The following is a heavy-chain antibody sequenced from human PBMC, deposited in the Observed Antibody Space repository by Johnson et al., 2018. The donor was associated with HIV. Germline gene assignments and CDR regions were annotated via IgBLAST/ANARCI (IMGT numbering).Heavy chain of an antibody. CDR1: GFTFSSYA. CDR2: ISYDGSNK. J-gene: IGHJ3*02. V-gene: IGHV3-30-3*01. CDR3: AKGRGYDYDALDI. D-gene: IGHD5-12*01. Sequence: VQLVESGGGVVQPGRSLRLSCAASGFTFSSYAMHWVRQAPGKGLEWVAVISYDGSNKYYADSVKGRFTISRDNSKNTLYLHMNSLRAEDTAVYYCAKGRGYDYDALDIWGQGTMVTVSS.